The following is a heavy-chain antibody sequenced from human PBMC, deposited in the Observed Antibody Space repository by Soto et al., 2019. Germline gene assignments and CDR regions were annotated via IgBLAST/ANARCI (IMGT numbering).Heavy chain of an antibody. Sequence: VTLKESGPVLVKPTETLTLTCTVSGLSLSNARVGVTWIRQPPGKALECLADIFSNDEKSYSPSLRSRLTISKDTSKSQVVLTMTNMDPGDTATYYCARVRFLEFFPKYFYAMDVWGPGTTVTVSS. CDR2: IFSNDEK. J-gene: IGHJ6*02. V-gene: IGHV2-26*01. CDR1: GLSLSNARVG. CDR3: ARVRFLEFFPKYFYAMDV. D-gene: IGHD3-3*01.